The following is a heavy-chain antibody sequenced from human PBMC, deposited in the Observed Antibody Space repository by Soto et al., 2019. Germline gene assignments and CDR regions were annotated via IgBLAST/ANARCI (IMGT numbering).Heavy chain of an antibody. J-gene: IGHJ6*02. D-gene: IGHD1-1*01. V-gene: IGHV4-59*08. CDR2: INYDGYS. CDR3: ARHGYGPLHGLVDV. CDR1: GGSITNYY. Sequence: QVQLQESGPGLVKPSETLSLTCTVSGGSITNYYCSWFRQPPGKGLEWIGYINYDGYSAYNLSLKSRVTLSMAASKTQFSLMLESVAATDTAVYYCARHGYGPLHGLVDVGGPGTTVIVSS.